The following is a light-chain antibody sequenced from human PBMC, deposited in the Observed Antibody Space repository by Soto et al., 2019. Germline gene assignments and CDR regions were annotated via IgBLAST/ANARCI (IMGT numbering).Light chain of an antibody. J-gene: IGKJ1*01. CDR3: LLDFRYFWA. CDR2: AAS. Sequence: AIQLTHSASSLYASVEDRVTITCRASQAIRTALGWYQQKPGKVPKLLIYAASILQSGVPSRFSGSGSGTDFTLTISSLQPEDFATYYCLLDFRYFWAFGQGTKVDI. CDR1: QAIRTA. V-gene: IGKV1-6*01.